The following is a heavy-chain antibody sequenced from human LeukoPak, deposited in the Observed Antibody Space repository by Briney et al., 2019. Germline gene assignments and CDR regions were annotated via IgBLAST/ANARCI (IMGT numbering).Heavy chain of an antibody. CDR1: GFSFSGYA. Sequence: PGGSLRLSCTSSGFSFSGYAMIWVRQAPGKGLELVSTISGSGARTFYADSVRGRFITSKDIPSNIVYLQMNSLRAEDTAVYYCAKGSRGYTNYYFDYWGQGTLVTVSS. J-gene: IGHJ4*02. V-gene: IGHV3-23*01. CDR2: ISGSGART. CDR3: AKGSRGYTNYYFDY. D-gene: IGHD2-2*02.